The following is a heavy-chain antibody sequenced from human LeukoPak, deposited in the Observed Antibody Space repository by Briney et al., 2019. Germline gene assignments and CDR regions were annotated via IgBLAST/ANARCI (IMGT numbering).Heavy chain of an antibody. V-gene: IGHV1-18*01. D-gene: IGHD3-3*01. CDR2: ISAYNGNT. CDR3: ARERGGYYDFWSGYKALDY. CDR1: GYTFTSYG. J-gene: IGHJ4*02. Sequence: ASVKVSCKASGYTFTSYGISWVRQAPGQGLEWMGWISAYNGNTNYAQKLQGRVTMTTDTSTSTAYMELRSLRSDDTAVYYCARERGGYYDFWSGYKALDYWGQGTLVTVSS.